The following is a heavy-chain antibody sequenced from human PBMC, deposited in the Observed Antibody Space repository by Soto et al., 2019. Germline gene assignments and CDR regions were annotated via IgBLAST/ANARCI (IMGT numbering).Heavy chain of an antibody. V-gene: IGHV1-69*01. CDR2: IIPIFGTA. CDR1: GGTFSSYA. Sequence: QVQLVQSGAEVKKPGSSVKVSCKASGGTFSSYAISWVRQAPGQGLEWMGGIIPIFGTANYAQKFQGRVTITADECTSTAYMELSRLRSEETAVYYCARDKVGYYDSSGYYRVSVPPDYYYGMDVWGQGTTVTVSS. J-gene: IGHJ6*01. CDR3: ARDKVGYYDSSGYYRVSVPPDYYYGMDV. D-gene: IGHD3-22*01.